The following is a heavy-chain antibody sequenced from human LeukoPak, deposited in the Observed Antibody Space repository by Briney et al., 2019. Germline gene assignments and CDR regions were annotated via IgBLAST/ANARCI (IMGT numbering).Heavy chain of an antibody. V-gene: IGHV4-59*01. J-gene: IGHJ6*03. D-gene: IGHD3-10*01. Sequence: PSETLSLTCTVSGGSISSYYWSWIRQPPGKGLEWIGYIYYSGSTNYNPSLKSRVTISVDTSKNQFSLKLSSVTAVDTAVYYCAREMVRGNYMDVWGKGTTVTISS. CDR3: AREMVRGNYMDV. CDR2: IYYSGST. CDR1: GGSISSYY.